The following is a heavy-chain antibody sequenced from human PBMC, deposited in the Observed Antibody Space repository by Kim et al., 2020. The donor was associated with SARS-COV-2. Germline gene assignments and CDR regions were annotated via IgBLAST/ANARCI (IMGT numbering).Heavy chain of an antibody. CDR3: TTWDTN. D-gene: IGHD5-18*01. CDR2: TDGGTT. J-gene: IGHJ4*02. Sequence: TDGGTTDYAAPVKGRFTISRDDSKNTLYLQMNSLKTEDTAVYYCTTWDTNWGQGTLVTVSS. V-gene: IGHV3-15*01.